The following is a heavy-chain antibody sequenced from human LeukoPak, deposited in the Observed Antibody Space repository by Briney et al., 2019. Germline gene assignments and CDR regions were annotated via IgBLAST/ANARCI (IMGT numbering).Heavy chain of an antibody. CDR1: GFTFSSYW. V-gene: IGHV3-74*01. CDR3: AKAGLEPPPGYYYYGMDV. J-gene: IGHJ6*02. CDR2: INSDGSST. D-gene: IGHD1-1*01. Sequence: GGSLRLSCAASGFTFSSYWMHWVRQAPGKGLVWVSRINSDGSSTSYADSVKGRFTISRDNSKNTLYLQMNSLRAEDTAVYYCAKAGLEPPPGYYYYGMDVWGQGTTVTVSS.